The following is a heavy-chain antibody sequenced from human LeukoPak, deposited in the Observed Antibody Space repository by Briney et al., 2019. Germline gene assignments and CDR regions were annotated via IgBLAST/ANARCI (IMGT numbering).Heavy chain of an antibody. J-gene: IGHJ3*02. D-gene: IGHD3-22*01. Sequence: SETLSLTCTVSGGSISSSSYYWGWIRQPPGKGLEWIGSIYYSGSTYYNPSLKCRVTISVDTSKNQFSLKLSSVTAADTAVYYCARPDSSGQIDHAFDIWGQGTMVTVSS. CDR3: ARPDSSGQIDHAFDI. V-gene: IGHV4-39*01. CDR2: IYYSGST. CDR1: GGSISSSSYY.